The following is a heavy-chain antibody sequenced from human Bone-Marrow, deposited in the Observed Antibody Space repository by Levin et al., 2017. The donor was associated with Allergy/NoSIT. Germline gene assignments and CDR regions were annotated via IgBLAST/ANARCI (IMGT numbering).Heavy chain of an antibody. Sequence: SGPTLVKPTQTLTLTCTFSGFSLSTFGLGVGWIRQPPGKALEWLALIYWDDDRRYSPSLKSRRTITKDTSKNHVVLTMTNMDPVDTATYYCAHRLPPGETSGYYSVYFDYWGQGTLVTVSS. CDR1: GFSLSTFGLG. CDR2: IYWDDDR. V-gene: IGHV2-5*02. CDR3: AHRLPPGETSGYYSVYFDY. D-gene: IGHD3-22*01. J-gene: IGHJ4*02.